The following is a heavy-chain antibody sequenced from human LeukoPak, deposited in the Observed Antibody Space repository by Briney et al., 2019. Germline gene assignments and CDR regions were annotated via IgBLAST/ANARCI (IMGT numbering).Heavy chain of an antibody. Sequence: PGGSLRLSCAASGFTFSSYAMSWVRQAPGKGLEWVSAISGSGGSTYYADSVKGRFTISRDNSKNTLYLQMNSLRPEDTAVFYCARDPRNYHGSGSGNWYFDLWGRGTLVTVSS. CDR3: ARDPRNYHGSGSGNWYFDL. CDR1: GFTFSSYA. V-gene: IGHV3-23*01. D-gene: IGHD3-10*01. J-gene: IGHJ2*01. CDR2: ISGSGGST.